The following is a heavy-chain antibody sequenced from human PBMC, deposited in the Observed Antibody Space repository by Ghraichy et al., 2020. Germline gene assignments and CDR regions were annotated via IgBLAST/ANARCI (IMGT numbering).Heavy chain of an antibody. J-gene: IGHJ4*02. CDR3: ARHYLASSGWKHYFDY. D-gene: IGHD3-22*01. Sequence: SETLSLTCTVSGDSISSSSYSWVWIRQPPGKGVEWIGSIYYSGNTYYNPSLKSRVTISVDTSKNQFSLKLSSVTAADTAVYYCARHYLASSGWKHYFDYWGQGTLVTVSS. V-gene: IGHV4-39*07. CDR1: GDSISSSSYS. CDR2: IYYSGNT.